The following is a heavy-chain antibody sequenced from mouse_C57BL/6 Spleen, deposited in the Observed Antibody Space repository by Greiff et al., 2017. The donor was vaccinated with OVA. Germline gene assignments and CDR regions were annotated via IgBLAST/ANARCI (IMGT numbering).Heavy chain of an antibody. CDR1: GYTFTSYW. D-gene: IGHD4-1*01. CDR3: ARSELEDYAMDY. CDR2: IHPNSGST. V-gene: IGHV1-64*01. Sequence: QVQLKQPGAELVKPGASVKLSCKASGYTFTSYWMHWVKQRPGQGLEWIGMIHPNSGSTNYNEKFKSKATLTVDKSSSTAYMQLSSLTSEDSAVYYCARSELEDYAMDYWGQGTSVTVSS. J-gene: IGHJ4*01.